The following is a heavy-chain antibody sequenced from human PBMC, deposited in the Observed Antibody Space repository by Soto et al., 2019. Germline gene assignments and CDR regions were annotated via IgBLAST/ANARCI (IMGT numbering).Heavy chain of an antibody. CDR3: ARSPNYDFWSGYYSGMIGFDP. J-gene: IGHJ5*02. D-gene: IGHD3-3*01. CDR1: GGTFSSYA. V-gene: IGHV1-69*13. Sequence: SVKVSCKASGGTFSSYAISWVRQAPGQGLEWMGGIIPIFGTANYAQKFQGRVTITADESTSTAYMELSSLRSEDTAVYYCARSPNYDFWSGYYSGMIGFDPWGQGTLVTVSS. CDR2: IIPIFGTA.